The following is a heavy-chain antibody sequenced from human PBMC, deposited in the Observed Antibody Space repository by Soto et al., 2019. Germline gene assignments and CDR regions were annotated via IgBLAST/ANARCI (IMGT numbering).Heavy chain of an antibody. Sequence: SETLSLTCAVYGGSFSGYYWSWIRQPPGKGLEWIGEINHSGSTNYNPSLKSRVTISVDTSKNQFSLKLSSVTAADTAVYYCARGLVRVTVTTVGWFDPWGQGTLVTVSS. CDR3: ARGLVRVTVTTVGWFDP. CDR1: GGSFSGYY. V-gene: IGHV4-34*01. CDR2: INHSGST. D-gene: IGHD4-17*01. J-gene: IGHJ5*02.